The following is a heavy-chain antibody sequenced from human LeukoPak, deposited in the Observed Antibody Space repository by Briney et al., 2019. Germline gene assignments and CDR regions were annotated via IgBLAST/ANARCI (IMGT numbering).Heavy chain of an antibody. D-gene: IGHD1-26*01. CDR3: AREAYSGSYHGAFDI. J-gene: IGHJ3*02. Sequence: SEALSLTCTVSGGSISSGSYYWSWIRQPAGKGLEWIGRIYTSGSTNYNPSLKSRVTISVDTSKNQFSLKLSSVTAADTAVYYCAREAYSGSYHGAFDIWGQGTMVTVSS. CDR2: IYTSGST. CDR1: GGSISSGSYY. V-gene: IGHV4-61*02.